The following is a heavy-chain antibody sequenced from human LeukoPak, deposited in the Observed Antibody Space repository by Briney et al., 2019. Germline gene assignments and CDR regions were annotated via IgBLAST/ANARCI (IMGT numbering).Heavy chain of an antibody. CDR3: ARDRCSSTSCYVGGHYYYYYMDV. CDR2: IKQDGREK. D-gene: IGHD2-2*01. Sequence: GGSLRLSCAASGFTFSSYWMSWVRQAPGKGLEWVANIKQDGREKYYVDSVKGRFTISRDNAKNSLYLQMNSLRAEDTAVYYCARDRCSSTSCYVGGHYYYYYMDVWGKGTTVTVSS. J-gene: IGHJ6*03. V-gene: IGHV3-7*01. CDR1: GFTFSSYW.